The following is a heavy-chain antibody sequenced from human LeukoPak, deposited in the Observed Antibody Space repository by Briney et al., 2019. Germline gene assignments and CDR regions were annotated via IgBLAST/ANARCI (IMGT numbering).Heavy chain of an antibody. CDR3: ARDPGLYSSSSDWYFDL. CDR1: GGSISSYY. Sequence: SETLSLTCTVSGGSISSYYWSWIRQPPGKGLEWIGYIYYSGSTNYNPSLKSRVTISVDTSKNQFSLKLSSVTAADTAVYYCARDPGLYSSSSDWYFDLWGRGTLVTVSS. J-gene: IGHJ2*01. V-gene: IGHV4-59*01. D-gene: IGHD6-6*01. CDR2: IYYSGST.